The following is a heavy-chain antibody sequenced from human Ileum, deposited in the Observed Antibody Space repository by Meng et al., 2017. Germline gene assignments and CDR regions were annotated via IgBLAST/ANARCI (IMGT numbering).Heavy chain of an antibody. J-gene: IGHJ4*02. D-gene: IGHD1-1*01. V-gene: IGHV1-18*01. CDR3: AREGAYNGGDY. CDR2: MNTDKGNT. CDR1: GYTFTTYG. Sequence: QVQLVQFGAEVKKPGASVKVSCKASGYTFTTYGISGVRQAPGQGLEWMGWMNTDKGNTNYAQKFQGRVTMTRDTSTSTAYMELRSLRSDDTAVYYCAREGAYNGGDYWGQGTLVTVSS.